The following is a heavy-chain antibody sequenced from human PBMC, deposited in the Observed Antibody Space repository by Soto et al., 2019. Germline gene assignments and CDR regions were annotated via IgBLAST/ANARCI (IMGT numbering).Heavy chain of an antibody. CDR2: ISSSSSTI. CDR3: ARGLRGGILGWYFDL. CDR1: GFTFSSYS. J-gene: IGHJ2*01. D-gene: IGHD2-15*01. V-gene: IGHV3-48*02. Sequence: GESLKISCAASGFTFSSYSMNWVRQAPGKGLEWVSYISSSSSTIYYADSVKGRFTISRDNAKNSLYLQMNSLRDEDTAVYYCARGLRGGILGWYFDLWGRGTLVTVSS.